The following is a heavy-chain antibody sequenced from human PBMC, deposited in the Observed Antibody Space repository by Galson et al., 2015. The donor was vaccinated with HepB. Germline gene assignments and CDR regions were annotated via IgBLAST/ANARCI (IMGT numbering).Heavy chain of an antibody. CDR1: GFTFSGTE. Sequence: SLRLSCAASGFTFSGTEVHWVRQASGKGLEWVGRSRSKALNYATAYGESVKGRFTVSRDDSKNTAYLQMNNLKTEDTAVYYCSRSLTGDYYKGMDAWGQGTTVTVSS. CDR3: SRSLTGDYYKGMDA. J-gene: IGHJ6*02. D-gene: IGHD3-10*01. V-gene: IGHV3-73*01. CDR2: SRSKALNYAT.